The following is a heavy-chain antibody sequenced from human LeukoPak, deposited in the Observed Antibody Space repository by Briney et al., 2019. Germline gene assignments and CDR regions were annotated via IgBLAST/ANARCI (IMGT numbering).Heavy chain of an antibody. CDR1: GFTFSSYG. D-gene: IGHD3-22*01. J-gene: IGHJ4*02. CDR2: IWYDGSNQ. Sequence: GGSLRLSCTASGFTFSSYGMHWVRQAPGKGLEWVAVIWYDGSNQQYADSVKGRFTISRDNSGNTVFLQMNSLRPEDTAVYYCARTYYYDNSAVFGHWGQGALVTVSS. V-gene: IGHV3-33*01. CDR3: ARTYYYDNSAVFGH.